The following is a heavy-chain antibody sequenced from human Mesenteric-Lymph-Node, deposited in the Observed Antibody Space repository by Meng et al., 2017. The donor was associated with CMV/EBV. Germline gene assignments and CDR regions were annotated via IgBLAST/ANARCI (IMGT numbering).Heavy chain of an antibody. Sequence: LTCAVYGESFRAYSWGWIRQHPGKGLEWIGEINHSGSTNYNPSLKSRVTISVDTSKNQFSLKLSSVTAADTAVYFCARGPSNYAMDVWGQGTTVTVSS. D-gene: IGHD4-11*01. CDR2: INHSGST. CDR1: GESFRAYS. V-gene: IGHV4-34*01. J-gene: IGHJ6*02. CDR3: ARGPSNYAMDV.